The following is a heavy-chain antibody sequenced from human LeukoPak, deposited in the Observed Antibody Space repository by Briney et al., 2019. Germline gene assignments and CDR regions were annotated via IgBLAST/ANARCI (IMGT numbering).Heavy chain of an antibody. CDR2: ISGSSETS. D-gene: IGHD6-13*01. CDR3: ARGPRYSFY. Sequence: GFLRLSCAASGFTFSSYAMSWVRQAPGKGLEWVSAISGSSETSYYADSVKGRFTISRDNSKNTLYLQMNTLRDEDTAVYYCARGPRYSFYWGQGTLVSVSS. CDR1: GFTFSSYA. J-gene: IGHJ4*02. V-gene: IGHV3-23*01.